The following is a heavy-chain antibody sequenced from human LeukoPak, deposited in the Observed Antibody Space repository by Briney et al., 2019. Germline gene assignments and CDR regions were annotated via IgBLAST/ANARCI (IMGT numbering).Heavy chain of an antibody. D-gene: IGHD2-2*01. CDR3: ARSYLVPAAPPDAFDI. Sequence: ASVKVSCKASGYTFTGYYMHWVRQAPGQGLEWMGWINPNSGGTNYAQKFRGRVTMTRDTSISTAYMELSRLRSDDTAVYYCARSYLVPAAPPDAFDIWGQGTMVTVSS. CDR2: INPNSGGT. V-gene: IGHV1-2*02. J-gene: IGHJ3*02. CDR1: GYTFTGYY.